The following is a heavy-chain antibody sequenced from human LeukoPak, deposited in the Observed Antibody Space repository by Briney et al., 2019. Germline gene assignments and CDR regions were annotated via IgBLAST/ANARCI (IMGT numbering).Heavy chain of an antibody. CDR1: GGSISYYY. J-gene: IGHJ3*02. Sequence: PSEALSLTCTVSGGSISYYYWNWIRQPPGKGLEWIGYVYYSGTTNYNPSLQSRVTVSVDTSKNQFSLKLRSVTAADTAVYYCARLPRSFDSKDAFDIWGQGTMVTVSS. D-gene: IGHD3-9*01. CDR2: VYYSGTT. V-gene: IGHV4-59*08. CDR3: ARLPRSFDSKDAFDI.